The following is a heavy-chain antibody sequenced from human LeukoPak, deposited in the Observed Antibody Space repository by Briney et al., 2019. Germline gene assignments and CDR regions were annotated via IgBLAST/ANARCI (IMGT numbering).Heavy chain of an antibody. J-gene: IGHJ5*02. CDR2: INSDGSST. V-gene: IGHV3-74*01. CDR1: GFTFSSYW. CDR3: ARAAFAGSPPFDP. Sequence: GGSLRLSCAASGFTFSSYWMHWVRQAPGKGLVWVSRINSDGSSTSYADSVKGRFTISRDNAKNTLYLQMNSLRAEDTAVYYCARAAFAGSPPFDPWGQGTLVTVSP.